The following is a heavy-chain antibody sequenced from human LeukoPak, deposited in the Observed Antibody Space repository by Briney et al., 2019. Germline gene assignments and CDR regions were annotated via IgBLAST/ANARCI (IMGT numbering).Heavy chain of an antibody. CDR3: ARVEYYYYGMDV. CDR1: GGSFSGYY. CDR2: INHSGST. Sequence: SETLSLTCAVYGGSFSGYYWSWTRQPPGKGLEWIGEINHSGSTNYNPSLKSRVTISVDTSKNQFSLKLSSVTAADTAVYYCARVEYYYYGMDVWGQGTTVTVSS. J-gene: IGHJ6*02. V-gene: IGHV4-34*01.